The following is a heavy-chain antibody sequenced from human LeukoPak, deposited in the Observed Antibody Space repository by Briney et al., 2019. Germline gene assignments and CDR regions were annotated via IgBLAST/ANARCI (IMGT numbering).Heavy chain of an antibody. V-gene: IGHV1-2*06. CDR2: INPNSGGT. Sequence: ASVKVSCKASGYTFTGYYMHWVRQAPGQGLEWMGRINPNSGGTNYAQKFQGRVTMTRDTSISTAYMELSRLRSDDTAVYYCARDHCSGGSSYDFVDYWGQGTLVTVSS. D-gene: IGHD2-15*01. J-gene: IGHJ4*02. CDR1: GYTFTGYY. CDR3: ARDHCSGGSSYDFVDY.